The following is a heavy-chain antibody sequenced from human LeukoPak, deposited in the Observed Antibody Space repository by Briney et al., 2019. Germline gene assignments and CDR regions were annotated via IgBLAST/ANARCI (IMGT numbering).Heavy chain of an antibody. CDR3: ARNLYSGYDSAVPYAFDI. J-gene: IGHJ3*02. CDR2: ISYDGSNK. CDR1: GFTFSSYA. V-gene: IGHV3-30-3*01. Sequence: PGGSLRLSCAASGFTFSSYAMHWVRQAPGKGLEWVAVISYDGSNKYYADSVKGRFTISRDNAKNSLYLQMNSLRAEDTAVYYCARNLYSGYDSAVPYAFDIWGQGTMVTVSS. D-gene: IGHD5-12*01.